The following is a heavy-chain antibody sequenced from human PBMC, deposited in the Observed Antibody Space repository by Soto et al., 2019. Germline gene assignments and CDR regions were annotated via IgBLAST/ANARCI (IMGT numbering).Heavy chain of an antibody. CDR2: INGDGSST. Sequence: GGSLRLSCAASGFTFSSYWMHWVRQAPGKGLVWISRINGDGSSTNYADSVKGRFTISRDNAKNTLYVQMNSLRVEDTAVYYCVRALYSTSWSAFDIWGQGTMVTVSS. V-gene: IGHV3-74*01. CDR3: VRALYSTSWSAFDI. J-gene: IGHJ3*02. CDR1: GFTFSSYW. D-gene: IGHD2-2*01.